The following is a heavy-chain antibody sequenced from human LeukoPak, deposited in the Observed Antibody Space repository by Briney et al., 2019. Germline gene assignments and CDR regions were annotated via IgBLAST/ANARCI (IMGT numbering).Heavy chain of an antibody. CDR1: SGSISSYY. V-gene: IGHV4-4*07. Sequence: SETLSLTCTVSSGSISSYYWSWIRQPAGKGLEGIGRVYTSGSTNYNPSLKSRVTMSVDTSKNQFSLKLSSVTAADTAVYYCARDIDILTGRYYYMDVWGKGTTVTVSS. CDR3: ARDIDILTGRYYYMDV. J-gene: IGHJ6*03. D-gene: IGHD3-9*01. CDR2: VYTSGST.